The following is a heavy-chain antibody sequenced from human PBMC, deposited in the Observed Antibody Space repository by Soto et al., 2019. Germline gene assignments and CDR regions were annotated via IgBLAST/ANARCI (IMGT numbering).Heavy chain of an antibody. CDR1: GGTFSSYA. J-gene: IGHJ6*02. V-gene: IGHV1-69*01. D-gene: IGHD3-22*01. CDR2: IIPIFGTA. CDR3: ARGAHXXDXSGXYQGXHYYGMDV. Sequence: QVQLVQSGAEVKKPGSSVKVSCKASGGTFSSYAISWVRQAPGQGLEWMGGIIPIFGTANYAQKFQGRVTITADESTSTAYMELSSLRSEDTAVYYCARGAHXXDXSGXYQGXHYYGMDVWGQGTTVTVSS.